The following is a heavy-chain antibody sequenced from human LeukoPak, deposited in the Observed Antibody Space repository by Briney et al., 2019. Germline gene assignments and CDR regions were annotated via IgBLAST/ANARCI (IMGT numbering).Heavy chain of an antibody. CDR1: GITVSSSY. CDR2: IKGDGSEE. V-gene: IGHV3-7*03. Sequence: AGGSLRLSCAASGITVSSSYMSWVRQAPGKGLEWVANIKGDGSEEYYVESVKGRFSISRDNAKNALYLQMNSLRIEDTAVYYCEAYGSVWGQGTLVAVSS. J-gene: IGHJ4*02. CDR3: EAYGSV. D-gene: IGHD3-10*01.